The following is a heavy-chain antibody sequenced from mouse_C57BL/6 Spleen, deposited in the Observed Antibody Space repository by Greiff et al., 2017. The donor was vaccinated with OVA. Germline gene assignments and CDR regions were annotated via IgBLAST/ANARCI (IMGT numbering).Heavy chain of an antibody. CDR1: GFTFSSYA. D-gene: IGHD4-1*01. J-gene: IGHJ2*01. V-gene: IGHV5-4*01. Sequence: EVQVVESGGGLVKPGGSLKLSCAASGFTFSSYAMSWVRQTPEKRLEWVATISDGGSYTYYPDNVKGRFTISRDNAKNNLYLQMSHLKSEDTAMDYCARGLTGTKGDYWGQGTTLTVSS. CDR2: ISDGGSYT. CDR3: ARGLTGTKGDY.